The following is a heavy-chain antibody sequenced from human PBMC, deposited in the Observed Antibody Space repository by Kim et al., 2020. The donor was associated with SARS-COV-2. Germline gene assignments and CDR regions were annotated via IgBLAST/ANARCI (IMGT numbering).Heavy chain of an antibody. Sequence: GTTHTNPSLKSRVTISVDTSKNQFSLKLSSVTAADTAVYYCAKAVGLNDYWGQGTLVTVSS. D-gene: IGHD1-26*01. CDR3: AKAVGLNDY. CDR2: GTT. V-gene: IGHV4-39*01. J-gene: IGHJ4*02.